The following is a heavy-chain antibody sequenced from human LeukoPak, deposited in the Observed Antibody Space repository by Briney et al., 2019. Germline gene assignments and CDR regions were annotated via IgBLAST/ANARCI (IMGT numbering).Heavy chain of an antibody. V-gene: IGHV3-15*01. CDR1: VFTFSNAW. Sequence: GGSLRLSCAPSVFTFSNAWISWVRQAPGKGLEWVGRIKSKTDGGTTDYAAPVKGRFTISRDDSKNTLYLQMNSLKTEDTAVYYCTTDSYDSSGYYYDDYWGQGTLVTVSS. J-gene: IGHJ4*02. CDR3: TTDSYDSSGYYYDDY. D-gene: IGHD3-22*01. CDR2: IKSKTDGGTT.